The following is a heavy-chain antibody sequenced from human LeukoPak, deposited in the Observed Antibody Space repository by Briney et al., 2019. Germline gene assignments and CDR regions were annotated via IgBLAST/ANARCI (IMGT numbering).Heavy chain of an antibody. V-gene: IGHV3-7*03. CDR2: IKQDGSEK. CDR3: ARGGGGYVGFDY. D-gene: IGHD5-12*01. J-gene: IGHJ4*02. Sequence: GGSLRLSWAASGFTFSSYWMSWVRKAPGKGLEWVANIKQDGSEKYYVDSVKGRSTISRDNAKNSLYLQMNSLRAEDTAVYHCARGGGGYVGFDYWGQGTLVTVSS. CDR1: GFTFSSYW.